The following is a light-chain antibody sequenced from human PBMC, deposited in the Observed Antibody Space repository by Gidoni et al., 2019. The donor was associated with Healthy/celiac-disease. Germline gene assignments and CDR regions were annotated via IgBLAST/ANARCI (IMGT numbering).Light chain of an antibody. Sequence: DIQMTQSPSTLSASVGDRVTITCRASQSISSWLAWYQQKPGKAPKLLIYDASSLESGVPSRFSGRGSGTEFTLTISSLQPDDFATYYCQQYTSYSLPFGGGTKVEIK. CDR1: QSISSW. CDR2: DAS. V-gene: IGKV1-5*01. J-gene: IGKJ4*01. CDR3: QQYTSYSLP.